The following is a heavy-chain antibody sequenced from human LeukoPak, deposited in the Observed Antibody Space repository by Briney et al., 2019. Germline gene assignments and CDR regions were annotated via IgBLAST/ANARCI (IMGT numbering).Heavy chain of an antibody. CDR3: ARDRLT. CDR1: GFTFSASW. V-gene: IGHV3-7*01. D-gene: IGHD4/OR15-4a*01. Sequence: GGSLRLSCAASGFTFSASWVNWVRQAPVTGLEWVASIDQDGRQKFYVDSVKGRFTISRDNAKNSLYLHLSSLRAEDTAVYYCARDRLTWGQGTLVTVSS. CDR2: IDQDGRQK. J-gene: IGHJ4*02.